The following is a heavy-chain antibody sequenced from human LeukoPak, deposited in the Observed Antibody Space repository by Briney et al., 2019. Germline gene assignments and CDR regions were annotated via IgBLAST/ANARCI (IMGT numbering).Heavy chain of an antibody. CDR2: IYYSGST. CDR3: ARVRGSSGSYEYYHYMDV. V-gene: IGHV4-38-2*02. J-gene: IGHJ6*03. CDR1: GYSISSGYY. Sequence: PSETLSLTCTVSGYSISSGYYWGWIRQPPGKGLEWTGSIYYSGSTYYNPSLKSRVTISVDTSKNQFSLKLSSVTAADTAVYYCARVRGSSGSYEYYHYMDVWGKGTTVTISS. D-gene: IGHD1-26*01.